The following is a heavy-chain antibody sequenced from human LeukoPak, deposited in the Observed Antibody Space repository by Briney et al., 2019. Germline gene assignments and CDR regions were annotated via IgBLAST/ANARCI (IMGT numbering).Heavy chain of an antibody. V-gene: IGHV3-7*01. D-gene: IGHD3-3*01. CDR2: IKQDGSEK. Sequence: GGSLRLSCAASGFTFSSYWMSWVRQAPGKGLELVANIKQDGSEKYYVDSVKGRFTNSRDNAKNSLYQQMNSLRAEDTAVYDCARDHQAYYDFWSGYFPGMDVWGQGTTVTVSS. CDR3: ARDHQAYYDFWSGYFPGMDV. J-gene: IGHJ6*02. CDR1: GFTFSSYW.